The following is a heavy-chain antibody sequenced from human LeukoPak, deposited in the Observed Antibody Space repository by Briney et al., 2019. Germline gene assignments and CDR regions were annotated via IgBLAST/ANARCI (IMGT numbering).Heavy chain of an antibody. Sequence: GGSLRLSCAASGFTFDDYAMHWVRQAPGKGLEWVSGISWNSGSIGYADSVKGRFTISRDNAKNSLYLQMNSLRAEDMALYYCAKGEQWLVRGIDYWGQGTLVTVSS. D-gene: IGHD6-19*01. CDR3: AKGEQWLVRGIDY. V-gene: IGHV3-9*03. J-gene: IGHJ4*02. CDR2: ISWNSGSI. CDR1: GFTFDDYA.